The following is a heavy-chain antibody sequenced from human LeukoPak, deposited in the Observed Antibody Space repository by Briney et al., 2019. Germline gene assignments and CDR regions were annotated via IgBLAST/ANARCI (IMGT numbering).Heavy chain of an antibody. CDR1: GYTLTELS. CDR2: FDPEDGET. Sequence: VASVKVSCKVSGYTLTELSMHWVRQAPGKGLEWMGGFDPEDGETIYAQKFQGRVTMTEDTSTDTAYMELSSLRSEDTAVYYCARLDRNQFWSGYYLTYYYYYYMDVWGKGTTVTVSS. D-gene: IGHD3-3*01. CDR3: ARLDRNQFWSGYYLTYYYYYYMDV. V-gene: IGHV1-24*01. J-gene: IGHJ6*03.